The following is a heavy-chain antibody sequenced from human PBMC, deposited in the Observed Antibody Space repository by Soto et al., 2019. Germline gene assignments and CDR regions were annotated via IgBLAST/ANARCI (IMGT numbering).Heavy chain of an antibody. V-gene: IGHV1-69*06. CDR2: IIPIFGTA. Sequence: QVQLVHSGAEVKKPGSSVKVSCTASGGTFSSYAISWVRQAPGQGLEWMGGIIPIFGTANYAQKFQGRVTITADKSTSTGYREVSSLRSEDTAVYYCASESCSGGSCKGSDYWGRGTLVSVSS. J-gene: IGHJ4*02. CDR1: GGTFSSYA. CDR3: ASESCSGGSCKGSDY. D-gene: IGHD2-15*01.